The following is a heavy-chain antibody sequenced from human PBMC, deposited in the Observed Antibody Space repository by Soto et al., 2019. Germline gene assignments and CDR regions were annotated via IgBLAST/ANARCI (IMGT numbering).Heavy chain of an antibody. V-gene: IGHV3-7*01. D-gene: IGHD3-3*01. CDR2: IKQVGSEK. Sequence: GGSLRLSCAASGFTFSSYWMSWVRQAPGKGLEWVAKIKQVGSEKYYVDSVKGRFTISRDNAKNSLYLQMNSLTAEDTAVYYCATGALRFLEWAIFDYWGQGTLVTVSS. CDR3: ATGALRFLEWAIFDY. J-gene: IGHJ4*02. CDR1: GFTFSSYW.